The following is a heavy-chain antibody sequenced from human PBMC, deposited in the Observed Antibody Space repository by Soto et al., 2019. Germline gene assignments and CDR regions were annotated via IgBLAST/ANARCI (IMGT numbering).Heavy chain of an antibody. CDR3: AGQTYRISGHLY. CDR2: VYHSGSS. J-gene: IGHJ4*02. Sequence: QVQLQESGPGQVRPSETLSLTCAVSGASISSGSWWSWVRQSPNKGLEWIGEVYHSGSSSVSPSLKSRVTISVDKSKKEFYLKLSSVTAADTAVYYCAGQTYRISGHLYWGQGALVTVSS. CDR1: GASISSGSW. D-gene: IGHD1-26*01. V-gene: IGHV4-4*02.